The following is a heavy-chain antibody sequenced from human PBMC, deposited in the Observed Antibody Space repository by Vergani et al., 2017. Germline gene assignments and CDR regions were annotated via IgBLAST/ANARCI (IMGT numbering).Heavy chain of an antibody. CDR3: AAGIVSYFDY. CDR1: GFTFSSYW. Sequence: VQLVESGGGLVQPGGSLRLSCAASGFTFSSYWMSWVRQAPGKGLEWVAVISYDGSNKYYADSVKGRFTISRDNSKNTLYLQMNSLRAEDTAVYYCAAGIVSYFDYWGQGTLVTVSS. J-gene: IGHJ4*02. V-gene: IGHV3-30*03. D-gene: IGHD3-22*01. CDR2: ISYDGSNK.